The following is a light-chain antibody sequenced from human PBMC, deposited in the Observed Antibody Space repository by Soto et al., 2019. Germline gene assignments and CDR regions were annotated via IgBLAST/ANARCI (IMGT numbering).Light chain of an antibody. CDR1: NSNIGAGHA. CDR2: DNN. J-gene: IGLJ2*01. CDR3: QSYDNDLSVV. Sequence: QSALTQPPSVSGAPGQRVTISCTGSNSNIGAGHAAQWYQQPPGTTPKLLIYDNNRRPSGVPVRFSGSRSGTSAFLAITGLQAEDEADYYCQSYDNDLSVVFGGGTQLTVL. V-gene: IGLV1-40*01.